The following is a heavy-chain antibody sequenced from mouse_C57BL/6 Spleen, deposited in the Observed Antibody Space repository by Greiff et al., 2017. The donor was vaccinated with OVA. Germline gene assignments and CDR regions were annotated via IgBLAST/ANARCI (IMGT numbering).Heavy chain of an antibody. CDR2: IDPANGNS. Sequence: VHVKQSVAELVRPGASVKLSCTASGFNIKNTYMHWVKQRPEQGLEWIGRIDPANGNSKYAPKFQGKATITADTSSNTAYLQLSSLTSEDTAIYYCARRDYGSSYVWYFDVWGTGTTVTVSS. CDR3: ARRDYGSSYVWYFDV. J-gene: IGHJ1*03. CDR1: GFNIKNTY. D-gene: IGHD1-1*01. V-gene: IGHV14-3*01.